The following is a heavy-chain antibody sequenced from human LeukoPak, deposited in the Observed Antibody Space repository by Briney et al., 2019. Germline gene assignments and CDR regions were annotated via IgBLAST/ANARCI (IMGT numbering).Heavy chain of an antibody. V-gene: IGHV3-9*01. CDR2: INWNSGTI. D-gene: IGHD3-9*01. CDR1: GFTFDDYA. J-gene: IGHJ6*02. CDR3: TRDLMDYDVSTGLHHYYMDV. Sequence: PGGSLRLSCAASGFTFDDYAMHWVRQVPGKGLEWVSGINWNSGTIGYADSVKGRFTISRDNAKNSLYLQMNSLRTEDTAVYYCTRDLMDYDVSTGLHHYYMDVWGQGTTVTVSS.